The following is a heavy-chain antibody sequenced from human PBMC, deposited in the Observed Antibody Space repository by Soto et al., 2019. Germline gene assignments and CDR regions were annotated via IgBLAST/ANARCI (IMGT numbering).Heavy chain of an antibody. CDR3: VKATSLYGESGGYCYYYGMDV. Sequence: GGSLRLSCSASGFTFSSYAMHWVRHAPGKGLEYVSAIGSNGGSTYYADSVKGRFTISRDNSKNTLYLQMSSLRAEDTAVYYCVKATSLYGESGGYCYYYGMDVWGQGTTVTVSS. CDR1: GFTFSSYA. V-gene: IGHV3-64D*06. J-gene: IGHJ6*02. D-gene: IGHD3-10*01. CDR2: IGSNGGST.